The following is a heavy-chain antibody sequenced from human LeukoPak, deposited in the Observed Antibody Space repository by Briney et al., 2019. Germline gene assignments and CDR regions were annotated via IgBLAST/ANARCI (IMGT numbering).Heavy chain of an antibody. Sequence: RGSLRLSCAASGFTVSSNYMSWVRQAPGKGLEWVSVIYSGGSTYYADSVKGRFTISRDNSKNTLYLQMNSLRAEDTAVYYCARDTLYDSSGYAFDYWGQGTLVTVSS. V-gene: IGHV3-66*01. CDR3: ARDTLYDSSGYAFDY. J-gene: IGHJ4*02. CDR1: GFTVSSNY. CDR2: IYSGGST. D-gene: IGHD3-22*01.